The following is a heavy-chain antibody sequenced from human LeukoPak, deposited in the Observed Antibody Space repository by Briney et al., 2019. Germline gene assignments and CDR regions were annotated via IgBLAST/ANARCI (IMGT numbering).Heavy chain of an antibody. CDR1: GFTFGIYA. V-gene: IGHV3-30-3*01. D-gene: IGHD3-10*01. CDR3: ARVRINYGSGNYPLDN. Sequence: GGSLRLSCAASGFTFGIYAIHWVRQAPGKGLEWVAVISYDGSNKYYADSVKGRFTISRDNSKNTLYLLMNSLRPDDTAVYYCARVRINYGSGNYPLDNWGQGTLVTVSS. CDR2: ISYDGSNK. J-gene: IGHJ4*02.